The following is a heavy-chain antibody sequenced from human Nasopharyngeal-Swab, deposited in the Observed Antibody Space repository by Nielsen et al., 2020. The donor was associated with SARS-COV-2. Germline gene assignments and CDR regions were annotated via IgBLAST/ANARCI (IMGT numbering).Heavy chain of an antibody. V-gene: IGHV3-74*01. D-gene: IGHD3-3*01. J-gene: IGHJ4*02. CDR1: GFTFSSYW. Sequence: GESLKISCAASGFTFSSYWMHWVRQAPGKGLVWVSRINGDGSSTTYADSVKGRFTISRDNAKNSLYLQMNSLRAEDTAVYYCATQGRDDFWSGYSPFDYWGQGTLVTVSS. CDR3: ATQGRDDFWSGYSPFDY. CDR2: INGDGSST.